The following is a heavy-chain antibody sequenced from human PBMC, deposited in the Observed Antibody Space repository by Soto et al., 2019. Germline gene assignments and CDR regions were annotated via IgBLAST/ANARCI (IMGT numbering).Heavy chain of an antibody. CDR3: AKGGGSCCFDC. CDR1: GFTFSTYA. J-gene: IGHJ4*02. Sequence: PGGSLRLSCAASGFTFSTYAMSWVRQAPGKGLEWVSAISGSGGNSTFYGDSVKGRFTISRGNSKNTLYLEMSSLGAEDTAVYYCAKGGGSCCFDCWGQGTLVTVSS. D-gene: IGHD2-15*01. CDR2: ISGSGGNST. V-gene: IGHV3-23*01.